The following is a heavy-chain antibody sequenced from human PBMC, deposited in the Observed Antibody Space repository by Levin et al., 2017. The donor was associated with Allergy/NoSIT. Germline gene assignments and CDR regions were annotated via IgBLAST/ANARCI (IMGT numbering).Heavy chain of an antibody. CDR3: ARDTLDSSTRYFDY. Sequence: GGSLRLSCAASGFSVSTAYMAWVRRAPGKGLEWVSVIYRSGDTYYADSVKGRFTISRDTSKNTLYLQMNSLRAEDTAVYYCARDTLDSSTRYFDYWGQGILVTVSS. J-gene: IGHJ4*02. D-gene: IGHD3/OR15-3a*01. V-gene: IGHV3-53*01. CDR2: IYRSGDT. CDR1: GFSVSTAY.